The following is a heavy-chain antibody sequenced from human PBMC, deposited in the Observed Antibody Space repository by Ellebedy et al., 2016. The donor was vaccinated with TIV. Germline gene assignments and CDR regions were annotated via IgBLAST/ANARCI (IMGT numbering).Heavy chain of an antibody. J-gene: IGHJ4*02. D-gene: IGHD6-13*01. CDR1: GYTFTSYA. Sequence: AASVKVSCKASGYTFTSYAIHWLRQAPGQRLEWMGWINAGNGNTKYSQKFQDRVIITRDTSASTAYMELSSLRFEDTAVYHCARARYSRVELDYWGQGTLVTVSS. CDR3: ARARYSRVELDY. CDR2: INAGNGNT. V-gene: IGHV1-3*01.